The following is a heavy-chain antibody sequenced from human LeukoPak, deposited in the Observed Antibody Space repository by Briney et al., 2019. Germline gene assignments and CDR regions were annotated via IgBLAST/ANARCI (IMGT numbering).Heavy chain of an antibody. CDR1: GFTVSSNY. Sequence: PGGSLRLSCAASGFTVSSNYMSWVRQAPGKGLEWVANIKQDGSEKYYVDSVKGRFTISRDNAKNSLYLQMNSLRAEDTAVYYCARTDCSSTSCYYYYGMDVWGQGTTVTVSS. CDR2: IKQDGSEK. CDR3: ARTDCSSTSCYYYYGMDV. D-gene: IGHD2-2*01. J-gene: IGHJ6*02. V-gene: IGHV3-7*01.